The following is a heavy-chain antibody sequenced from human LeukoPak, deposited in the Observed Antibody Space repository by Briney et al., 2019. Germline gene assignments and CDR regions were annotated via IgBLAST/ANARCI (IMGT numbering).Heavy chain of an antibody. CDR3: ARLTHYYGSGSDSGTIYY. Sequence: SETLSLTCTVSGGSISSYYWSWLRQPPGKGLEWIGYIYYSGRTNYNPSLKSRVTISVDTSKNQFSLMLSSVTAADTAVYCCARLTHYYGSGSDSGTIYYWGQGTLVTVSS. J-gene: IGHJ4*02. CDR2: IYYSGRT. CDR1: GGSISSYY. V-gene: IGHV4-59*08. D-gene: IGHD3-10*01.